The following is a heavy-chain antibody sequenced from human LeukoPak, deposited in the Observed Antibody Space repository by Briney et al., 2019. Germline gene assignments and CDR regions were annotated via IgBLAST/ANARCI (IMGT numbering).Heavy chain of an antibody. V-gene: IGHV3-11*05. CDR3: ARGDYGGDYFDY. D-gene: IGHD4-23*01. CDR2: ISSGSTYT. Sequence: GSLRLSCEVSGFTFSDHYMSWIRQAPGKRLEWASYISSGSTYTNYADSVEGRFTISRDNAKNSLYLQMNSLRAEDTAVYYCARGDYGGDYFDYWGQGTLVTVSS. CDR1: GFTFSDHY. J-gene: IGHJ4*02.